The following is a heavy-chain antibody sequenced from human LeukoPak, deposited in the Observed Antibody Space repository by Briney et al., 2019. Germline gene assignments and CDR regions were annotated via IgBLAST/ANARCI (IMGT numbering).Heavy chain of an antibody. CDR2: INHSGST. V-gene: IGHV4-34*01. CDR1: GGSFSGYY. CDR3: ARQGLRYFDWSSAFDY. D-gene: IGHD3-9*01. J-gene: IGHJ4*02. Sequence: SETLSLTCAVYGGSFSGYYWSWIRQPPGKGLEWIGEINHSGSTNYNPSLKSRVTISVDTSKNQFSLRLSSVTAADTAVYYCARQGLRYFDWSSAFDYWGQGTLVTVSS.